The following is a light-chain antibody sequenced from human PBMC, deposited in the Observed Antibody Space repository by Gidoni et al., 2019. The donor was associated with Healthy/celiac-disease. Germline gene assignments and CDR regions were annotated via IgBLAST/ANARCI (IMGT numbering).Light chain of an antibody. V-gene: IGLV1-40*01. J-gene: IGLJ1*01. CDR1: SSNIGAGYG. Sequence: QSVLTQPPSVAGAPGQRVTLSCTGSSSNIGAGYGVHWYQQLPGTAPKLLIYGHSIRPSGVPDRFSGSKSGTSASLAITGLQAEDDADYYCQSYDSSLSGYYVFGTGTKVTVL. CDR2: GHS. CDR3: QSYDSSLSGYYV.